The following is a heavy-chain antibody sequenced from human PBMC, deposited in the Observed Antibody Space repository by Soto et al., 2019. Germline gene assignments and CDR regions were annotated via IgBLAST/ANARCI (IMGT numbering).Heavy chain of an antibody. CDR2: IYYSGST. V-gene: IGHV4-39*01. J-gene: IGHJ5*02. CDR1: GGSISSSSYY. D-gene: IGHD6-19*01. CDR3: ARPLGSGWFNWFDT. Sequence: SETLSLTCTVSGGSISSSSYYWGWIRQPPGKGLEWIGSIYYSGSTYYNPSLKSRVTISVDTSKNQFSLKLSSVTAADTAVYYCARPLGSGWFNWFDTWGQGTVVTVYS.